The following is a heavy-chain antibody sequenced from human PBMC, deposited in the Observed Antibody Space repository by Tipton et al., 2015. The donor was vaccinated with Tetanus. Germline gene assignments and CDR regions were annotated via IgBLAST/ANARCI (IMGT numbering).Heavy chain of an antibody. Sequence: LRLSCTVSGASISSNTYYWGWIRQPPGKGLEWIASVSYSGSTYYNPSLKSRVTMSLDTSKNQFSVRLTSVTAADTAVYYCARLREIVSRSGWAFDYWGQGILVTVSS. J-gene: IGHJ4*02. CDR2: VSYSGST. CDR3: ARLREIVSRSGWAFDY. V-gene: IGHV4-39*01. D-gene: IGHD3-10*01. CDR1: GASISSNTYY.